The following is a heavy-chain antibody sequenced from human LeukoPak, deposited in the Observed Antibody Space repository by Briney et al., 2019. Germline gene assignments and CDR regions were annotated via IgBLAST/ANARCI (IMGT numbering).Heavy chain of an antibody. Sequence: PGGSLRLSCAASGFTFSSYWMHWVRQGPGKGLVWVSRIKTDGSSTNYADSVKGRFTISRYNAKDTLYLQMNSLRVEDTAVYYCARASPASYGHFDIWGQGTMVTVSS. D-gene: IGHD1-26*01. CDR1: GFTFSSYW. CDR3: ARASPASYGHFDI. J-gene: IGHJ3*02. CDR2: IKTDGSST. V-gene: IGHV3-74*01.